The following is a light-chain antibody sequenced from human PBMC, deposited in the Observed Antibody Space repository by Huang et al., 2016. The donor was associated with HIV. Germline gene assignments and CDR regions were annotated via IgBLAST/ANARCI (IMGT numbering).Light chain of an antibody. CDR1: QSFRSNY. Sequence: EIVLTQSPGTLSLSPGERATLSCRASQSFRSNYFAWYQQKPGQAPRLVIYGASSRATGIPDRFSGSGSGTDFTLTISRLEPEEFAVYYCHQYGSSPGTFGQGTKVEIK. CDR3: HQYGSSPGT. V-gene: IGKV3-20*01. CDR2: GAS. J-gene: IGKJ1*01.